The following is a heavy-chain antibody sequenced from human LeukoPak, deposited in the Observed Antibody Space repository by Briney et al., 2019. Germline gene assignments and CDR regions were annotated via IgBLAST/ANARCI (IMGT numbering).Heavy chain of an antibody. Sequence: GESLKISCKGSGYSFTSYWIGWVRQMPGKGLEWMGIIYPGDSDTRYSPSFQGQVTISADKSISTAYLQWSSLKASDTATYYCARQGYSSGWSQYYFDYWGQGTLVTVSS. D-gene: IGHD6-19*01. J-gene: IGHJ4*02. V-gene: IGHV5-51*01. CDR3: ARQGYSSGWSQYYFDY. CDR2: IYPGDSDT. CDR1: GYSFTSYW.